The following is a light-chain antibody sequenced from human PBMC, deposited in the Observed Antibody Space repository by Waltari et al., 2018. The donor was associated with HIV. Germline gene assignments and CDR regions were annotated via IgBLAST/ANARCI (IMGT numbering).Light chain of an antibody. Sequence: QSALTQHPSPSGSPGQSVTLSCTGTNSDIGTYDYVSWYQEHPGKAPKLVISEDTKRPSVGSDRFSDSKSGNTAFLTVSGLQSEDEADYYCSSFANRDCVYVLFGGGTRLTVL. CDR1: NSDIGTYDY. CDR2: EDT. CDR3: SSFANRDCVYVL. J-gene: IGLJ2*01. V-gene: IGLV2-8*01.